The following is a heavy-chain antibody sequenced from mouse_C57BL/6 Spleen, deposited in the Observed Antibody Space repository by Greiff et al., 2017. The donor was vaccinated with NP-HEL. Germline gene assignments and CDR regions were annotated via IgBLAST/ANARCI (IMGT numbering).Heavy chain of an antibody. J-gene: IGHJ2*01. D-gene: IGHD2-3*01. CDR3: ARERALYDGFDY. V-gene: IGHV1-19*01. CDR1: GYTFTDSY. CDR2: INPYNGGT. Sequence: EVQLQQSGPVLVKPGASVKMSCKASGYTFTDSYMNWVKQSHGKSLEWIGVINPYNGGTSYNQKFKGKATLTVDKSSSTAYMELNSLTSEDSAVYYCARERALYDGFDYWGQGTTLTVSS.